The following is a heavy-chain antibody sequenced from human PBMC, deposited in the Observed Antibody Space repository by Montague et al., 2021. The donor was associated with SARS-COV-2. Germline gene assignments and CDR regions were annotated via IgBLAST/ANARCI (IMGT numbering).Heavy chain of an antibody. Sequence: CAISGDSVSSNSAAWNWIRQSPSRGLEWLGRTYYRSKWYNDYAVSVKSRITINPDTSKNQFSLRLNSVTAADTAVYYCAREGCGDDCYSGHDYYYYFMDVWGKGTTVTVPS. CDR1: GDSVSSNSAA. CDR3: AREGCGDDCYSGHDYYYYFMDV. V-gene: IGHV6-1*01. J-gene: IGHJ6*03. D-gene: IGHD2-21*02. CDR2: TYYRSKWYN.